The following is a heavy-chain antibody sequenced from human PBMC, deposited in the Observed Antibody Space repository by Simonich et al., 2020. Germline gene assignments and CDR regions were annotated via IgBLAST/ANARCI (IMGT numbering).Heavy chain of an antibody. CDR1: GYTFTSYG. CDR3: ARDQGGRAAAATDY. V-gene: IGHV1-18*01. D-gene: IGHD6-13*01. Sequence: QVQLVQSGAEVKKPGASVKVSCKASGYTFTSYGISWVRQAPGQGLEGMGWIGAYKGKNNYEKTLQGRVTMTTDTSTSTAYMELRSLRSDDTAVYYCARDQGGRAAAATDYWGQGTLVTVSS. CDR2: IGAYKGKN. J-gene: IGHJ4*02.